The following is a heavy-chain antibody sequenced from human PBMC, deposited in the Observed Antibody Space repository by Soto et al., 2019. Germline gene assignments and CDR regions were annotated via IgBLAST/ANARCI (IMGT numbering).Heavy chain of an antibody. V-gene: IGHV4-59*08. Sequence: QVQLQESGPGLVKPSETLSLTCNVSGASITTYYWSWIRQPPGKGLEWIGYIYYSGHINYNPSLKSRVTISIDTSKNQFSLKLSSVTVADTAVYYCARHGATNWGWFFVSWGLGTLVSVSS. CDR1: GASITTYY. CDR2: IYYSGHI. J-gene: IGHJ4*02. D-gene: IGHD7-27*01. CDR3: ARHGATNWGWFFVS.